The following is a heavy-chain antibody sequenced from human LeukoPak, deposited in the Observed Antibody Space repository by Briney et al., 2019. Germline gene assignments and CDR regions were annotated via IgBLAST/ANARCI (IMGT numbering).Heavy chain of an antibody. CDR2: ISSSSNFV. CDR3: AKDRDPIQRTHFDY. Sequence: GGSLRLSCAASGFTFSSYSMNWVRQAPGKGLEWVSSISSSSNFVFYADSVKGRFTISRDNSKNTLFLQMSSLRAEDTAVYYCAKDRDPIQRTHFDYWGQGTLVTVSS. J-gene: IGHJ4*02. D-gene: IGHD5-18*01. V-gene: IGHV3-21*04. CDR1: GFTFSSYS.